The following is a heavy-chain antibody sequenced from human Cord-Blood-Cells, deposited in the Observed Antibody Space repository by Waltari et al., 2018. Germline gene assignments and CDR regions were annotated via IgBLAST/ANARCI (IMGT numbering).Heavy chain of an antibody. CDR3: ARGPHIVVAVRYFDY. D-gene: IGHD2-21*01. CDR2: IYYIGST. J-gene: IGHJ4*02. V-gene: IGHV4-61*01. Sequence: QVQLQESGPGLVKPSETLSLTCTVSGGSVSSGSYYWSWILQPPGKGLEWIGYIYYIGSTNYNPSLNSRVTRSVDMSKYQFSLKLRSVGAVYTAVYSCARGPHIVVAVRYFDYWGQGTLVTVSS. CDR1: GGSVSSGSYY.